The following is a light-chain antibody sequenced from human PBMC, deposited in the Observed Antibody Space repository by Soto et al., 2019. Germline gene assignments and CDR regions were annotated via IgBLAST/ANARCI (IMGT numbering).Light chain of an antibody. CDR3: QQSYRTPWT. CDR2: AAS. V-gene: IGKV1-39*01. J-gene: IGKJ1*01. CDR1: QSISSY. Sequence: IQMTQYPSSLSASVGDRVTITCRASQSISSYLTWYQQKPGKAPKLLIYAASSLQSGFTSRFSGSGSGTDFTLTISSLQPEEFATYNCQQSYRTPWTFGQGTKVEIK.